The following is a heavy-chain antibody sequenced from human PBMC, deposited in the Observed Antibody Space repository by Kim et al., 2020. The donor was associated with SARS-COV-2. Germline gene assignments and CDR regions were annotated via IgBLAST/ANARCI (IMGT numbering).Heavy chain of an antibody. CDR3: AKKEDYYGSGNYYQYYYYGMDV. CDR1: GFTFSSYA. J-gene: IGHJ6*02. CDR2: ISYDGSSK. V-gene: IGHV3-30*04. Sequence: GGSLRLSCAASGFTFSSYAMHWVRQAPGKGLEWVAIISYDGSSKYYADSVKGRFTISRDNSKNTLYLQMNSLRAEDTAVYYCAKKEDYYGSGNYYQYYYYGMDVWGHVTTVTVSS. D-gene: IGHD3-10*01.